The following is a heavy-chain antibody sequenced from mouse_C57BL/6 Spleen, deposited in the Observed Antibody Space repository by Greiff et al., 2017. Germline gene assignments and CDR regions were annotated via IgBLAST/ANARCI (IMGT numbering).Heavy chain of an antibody. CDR1: GYTFTSYW. CDR3: GKSFNDDGSSYDYAMDY. CDR2: IHPNSGST. V-gene: IGHV1-64*01. J-gene: IGHJ4*01. D-gene: IGHD1-1*01. Sequence: QVQLQQPGAELVKPGASVKLSCKASGYTFTSYWMHWVKQRPGQGLEWIGMIHPNSGSTNYNENFKSKATLTVDNSTITAYMQLSSLTSEDSAVYYCGKSFNDDGSSYDYAMDYWGQGTSVTVSS.